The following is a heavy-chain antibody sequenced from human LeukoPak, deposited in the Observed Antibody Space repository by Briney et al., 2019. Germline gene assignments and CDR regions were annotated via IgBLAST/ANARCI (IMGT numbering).Heavy chain of an antibody. J-gene: IGHJ4*02. CDR1: GYTFTSYY. CDR2: INPSGGST. V-gene: IGHV1-46*01. Sequence: ASVKVSCKASGYTFTSYYMHWVRQAPGQGLEWMGIINPSGGSTSYAQKLQDRVTMTTDTSTSTAYMELRSLRSDDTAVYYCARDTPIVIFDYWGQGTLVTVSS. CDR3: ARDTPIVIFDY. D-gene: IGHD3-10*01.